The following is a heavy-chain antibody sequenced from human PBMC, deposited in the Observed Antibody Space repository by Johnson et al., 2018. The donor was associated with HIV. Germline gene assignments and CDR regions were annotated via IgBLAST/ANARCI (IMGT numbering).Heavy chain of an antibody. D-gene: IGHD6-13*01. J-gene: IGHJ3*02. Sequence: QVQLVESGGGVVQPGRSLRLSCAASGFTFSYYAMHWVRQAPGKGLEWMAVISHDGSNRYYADSVKGRFTLPRDNSKNTLYLQMNSLRAEDMAVYYCARASLGAAPGILSAFDIWGQGTVVTVSS. CDR2: ISHDGSNR. CDR1: GFTFSYYA. V-gene: IGHV3-30*04. CDR3: ARASLGAAPGILSAFDI.